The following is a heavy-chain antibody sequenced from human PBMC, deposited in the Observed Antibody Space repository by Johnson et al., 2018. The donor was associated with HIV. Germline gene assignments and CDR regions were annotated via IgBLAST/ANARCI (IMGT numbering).Heavy chain of an antibody. CDR2: ISYDGNIK. J-gene: IGHJ3*02. CDR1: GFTFSSYA. D-gene: IGHD1-26*01. CDR3: AKDQLVGATYAAFDI. Sequence: QVQLVESGGGVVQPGRSLRLSCAPSGFTFSSYAMHWVRQAPGKGLEWVAVISYDGNIKYYADSVKGRFTISRDNSKNTLYLQMNSLRPEDTAVYYCAKDQLVGATYAAFDIWGQGTMVTVSS. V-gene: IGHV3-30-3*01.